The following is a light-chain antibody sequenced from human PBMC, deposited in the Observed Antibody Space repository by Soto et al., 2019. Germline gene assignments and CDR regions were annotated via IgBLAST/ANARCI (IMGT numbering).Light chain of an antibody. Sequence: EILLTQSTGTLSLYPGEKDTLSCTASQSVSSNNLAWYQQKPGQAPRLXLYSASRRATCIPDRFTGSGSGTEFTLTINRVEPADFAVYLCQQYAGATRTFGQGTKVEIK. CDR1: QSVSSNN. V-gene: IGKV3-20*01. CDR3: QQYAGATRT. J-gene: IGKJ1*01. CDR2: SAS.